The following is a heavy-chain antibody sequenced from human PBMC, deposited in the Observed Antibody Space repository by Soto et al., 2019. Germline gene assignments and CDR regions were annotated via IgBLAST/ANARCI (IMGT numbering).Heavy chain of an antibody. V-gene: IGHV1-2*04. CDR1: GYTFTGYY. CDR2: INPNSGGT. Sequence: GASVKVSCKGSGYTFTGYYIHWVRQAPGQGVEWMGWINPNSGGTNYAQKFQGWVTMTRDTSISTAYMELSRLRSDDTAVYYCARGTLAYCGGDCPAPYYYYGMDVWGQGTTVTV. J-gene: IGHJ6*02. CDR3: ARGTLAYCGGDCPAPYYYYGMDV. D-gene: IGHD2-21*02.